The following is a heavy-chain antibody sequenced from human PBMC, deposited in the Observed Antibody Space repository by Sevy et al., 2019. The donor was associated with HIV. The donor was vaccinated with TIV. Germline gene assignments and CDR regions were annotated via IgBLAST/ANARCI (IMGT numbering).Heavy chain of an antibody. CDR2: ISPHNGNT. CDR3: ARVGLTHYDYFEGTYHYFFEF. CDR1: GYIFISYG. J-gene: IGHJ4*02. D-gene: IGHD3-16*02. Sequence: ASVKVSCKTSGYIFISYGISWVRQAPGEGLEWMGLISPHNGNTKYARKFQGRVTMTTDKSTTTAYMELRSLRSDDTAVYYCARVGLTHYDYFEGTYHYFFEFWGQGTLVTVSS. V-gene: IGHV1-18*01.